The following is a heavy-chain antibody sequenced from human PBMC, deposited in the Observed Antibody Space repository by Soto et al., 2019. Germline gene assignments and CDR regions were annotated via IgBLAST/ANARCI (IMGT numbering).Heavy chain of an antibody. V-gene: IGHV5-51*01. CDR3: ARHGCSSTSCYDNYYYYGMDV. CDR2: IYPGDSDT. J-gene: IGHJ6*02. Sequence: GESLKISCNGSGYSFTSYWIGWVGQMPGKGLEWMGIIYPGDSDTRYSPSFQGQVTISADKSISTAYLQWSSLKASDTAMYYCARHGCSSTSCYDNYYYYGMDVWGQGTTVTVCS. CDR1: GYSFTSYW. D-gene: IGHD2-2*01.